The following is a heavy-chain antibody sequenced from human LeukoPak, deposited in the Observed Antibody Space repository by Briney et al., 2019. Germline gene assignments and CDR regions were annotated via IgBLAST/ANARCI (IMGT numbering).Heavy chain of an antibody. V-gene: IGHV4-34*01. CDR3: ARRWNYGRNYYIAG. CDR2: INDSGRI. D-gene: IGHD1-7*01. Sequence: SETLSLTCAVYGGSFSNYYLSWIRQPPGKGLEWIGEINDSGRINYNPSLMSRVTVSVDTSKNQFSLRLTSVTATDTAVYYCARRWNYGRNYYIAGWGNGATVSVSS. J-gene: IGHJ6*03. CDR1: GGSFSNYY.